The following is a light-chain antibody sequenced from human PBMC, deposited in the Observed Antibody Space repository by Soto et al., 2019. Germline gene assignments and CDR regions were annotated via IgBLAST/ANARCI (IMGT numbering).Light chain of an antibody. CDR2: DAS. Sequence: DIQMTQSPSTLSASVGDRVTITCRASQSINSWLAWYQQKPGKAPNLLISDASSLESGVPSRFSGSGSGTEFTLTISSLQPCDFATYYCQQYNYYPYTFGQGTKLEIK. CDR1: QSINSW. J-gene: IGKJ2*01. CDR3: QQYNYYPYT. V-gene: IGKV1-5*01.